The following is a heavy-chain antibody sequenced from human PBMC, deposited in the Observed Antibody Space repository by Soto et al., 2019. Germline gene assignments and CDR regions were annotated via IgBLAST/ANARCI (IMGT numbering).Heavy chain of an antibody. CDR3: AAQRAAAAVDY. J-gene: IGHJ4*02. CDR1: GYTFTSYA. Sequence: ASVKASCKASGYTFTSYAMHWVRQAPGQRLEWMGWINAGNGNTKYSQKFQGRVTITRDTSTSTAYMELSSLRSEDTAVYYCAAQRAAAAVDYWGQGTLVTVSS. V-gene: IGHV1-3*01. CDR2: INAGNGNT. D-gene: IGHD6-13*01.